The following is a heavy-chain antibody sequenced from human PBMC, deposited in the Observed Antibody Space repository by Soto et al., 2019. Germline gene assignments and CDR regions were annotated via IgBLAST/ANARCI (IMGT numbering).Heavy chain of an antibody. CDR2: INPNSGGP. J-gene: IGHJ6*02. V-gene: IGHV1-2*04. CDR3: ARGGLLAAAGGYYYGMDV. Sequence: QVQLVQSGAEVKKPGASVKVSCKASGYTFTGYYMHWVRQAPGQGLEWMGWINPNSGGPNYAQKFQGWVTMTRDTSISTAYMELSRLRSDDTAVYYCARGGLLAAAGGYYYGMDVWGQGTTVTVSS. D-gene: IGHD6-13*01. CDR1: GYTFTGYY.